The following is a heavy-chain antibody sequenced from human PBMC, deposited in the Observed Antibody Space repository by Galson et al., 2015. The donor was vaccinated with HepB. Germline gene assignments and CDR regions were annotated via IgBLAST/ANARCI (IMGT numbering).Heavy chain of an antibody. Sequence: SVKVSCKASGYTFTSYAMNWVRQAPGQGLEWMGWINTNTGNPTYAQGFTGRFVFSLDTSVSTAYLQISSLKAEDTAVYYCARGTPGHSSGWYPGLFWFDPWGQGTLVTVSS. V-gene: IGHV7-4-1*02. J-gene: IGHJ5*02. D-gene: IGHD6-19*01. CDR1: GYTFTSYA. CDR2: INTNTGNP. CDR3: ARGTPGHSSGWYPGLFWFDP.